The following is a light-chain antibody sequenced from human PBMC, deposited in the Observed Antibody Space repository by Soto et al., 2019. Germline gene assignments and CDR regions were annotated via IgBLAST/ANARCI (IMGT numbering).Light chain of an antibody. CDR1: QSVSSY. V-gene: IGKV3-11*01. CDR3: QQRSNWPPT. CDR2: DAS. J-gene: IGKJ1*01. Sequence: EIVLTQSRATLSLSPGERATLSCRASQSVSSYLAWYQQKPGQAPRLLIYDASNRATGIPVRFSGSGSGTDFTLTISSLEPEDFAVYYCQQRSNWPPTFGQGTKVEIK.